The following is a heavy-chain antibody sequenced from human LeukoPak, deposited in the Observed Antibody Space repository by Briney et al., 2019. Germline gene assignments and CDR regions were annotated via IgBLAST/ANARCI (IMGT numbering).Heavy chain of an antibody. V-gene: IGHV3-23*01. CDR3: ARGVATIDY. D-gene: IGHD5-12*01. CDR1: GFTFSIYA. J-gene: IGHJ4*02. CDR2: IIDSGGST. Sequence: GGSLRLSCAASGFTFSIYAMTWVHQAPGKGLEWVSTIIDSGGSTYYADSVKGRFTISRDNSNNTLYLQMNSLRADDTALYYCARGVATIDYWGQGTLVTVSS.